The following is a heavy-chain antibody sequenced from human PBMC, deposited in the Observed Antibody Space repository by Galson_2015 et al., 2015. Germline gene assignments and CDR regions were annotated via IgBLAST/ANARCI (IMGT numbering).Heavy chain of an antibody. J-gene: IGHJ4*02. D-gene: IGHD6-13*01. Sequence: SLRLSCAASGFTFSSYAMSWVRQAPGKGLEWVSAISGSGGSTYYADSVKGRFTISRDNSKNTLYLQMNSLRAEDTAVYYCAISSSWSLGGVYWGQGTLVTVSS. CDR3: AISSSWSLGGVY. V-gene: IGHV3-23*01. CDR2: ISGSGGST. CDR1: GFTFSSYA.